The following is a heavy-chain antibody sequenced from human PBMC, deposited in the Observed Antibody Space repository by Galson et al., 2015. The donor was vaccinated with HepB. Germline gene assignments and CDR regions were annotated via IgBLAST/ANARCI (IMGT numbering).Heavy chain of an antibody. V-gene: IGHV3-30*02. CDR1: GFTFRNYG. J-gene: IGHJ4*02. D-gene: IGHD3-10*01. Sequence: SLRLSCAASGFTFRNYGMHWVRQAPGKGLEWLTFIQTDGNDKYYAASGRGRFTISRDNSKSTVYLQMNSLKADDTAVYYCTREDGSGRIGQQLHYWGQGTLVTVSS. CDR2: IQTDGNDK. CDR3: TREDGSGRIGQQLHY.